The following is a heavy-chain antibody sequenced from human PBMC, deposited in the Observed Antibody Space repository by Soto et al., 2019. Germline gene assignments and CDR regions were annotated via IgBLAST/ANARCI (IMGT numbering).Heavy chain of an antibody. CDR1: GYTFTSYD. CDR3: ASLPYDFWSGYPPSYYYYGMDV. D-gene: IGHD3-3*01. V-gene: IGHV1-8*01. J-gene: IGHJ6*02. Sequence: ASVKVSCKASGYTFTSYDINWARQATGQGLEWMGWMNPNSGNTGYAQKFQGRVTMTRNTSISTAYMELSSLRSEDTAVYYCASLPYDFWSGYPPSYYYYGMDVWGQGTTVTVSS. CDR2: MNPNSGNT.